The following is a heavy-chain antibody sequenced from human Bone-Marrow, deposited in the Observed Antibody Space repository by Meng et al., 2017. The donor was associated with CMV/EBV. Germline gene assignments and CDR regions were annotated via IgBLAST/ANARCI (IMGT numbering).Heavy chain of an antibody. V-gene: IGHV3-74*01. CDR3: ARAIVGATLDAFDI. CDR1: GFTFSSYW. D-gene: IGHD1-26*01. Sequence: GGSLSLSCAASGFTFSSYWMHWVRQAPGKGLVWVSRINSDGSSTSYADSVKGRFTISRDNAKNTLYLQMNSLRAEDTAVYYCARAIVGATLDAFDIWGQGTMVTVSS. CDR2: INSDGSST. J-gene: IGHJ3*02.